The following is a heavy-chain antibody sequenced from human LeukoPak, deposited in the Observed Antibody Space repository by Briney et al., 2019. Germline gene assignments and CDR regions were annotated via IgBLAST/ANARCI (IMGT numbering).Heavy chain of an antibody. V-gene: IGHV3-33*06. D-gene: IGHD2-15*01. CDR1: GYTFGGNA. CDR3: AKQLGYCSDGSCYFPY. Sequence: GGSLRLSCIGSGYTFGGNAIHWVRQAPGRGLEWVAAIWFDGSKRFHADSVQGRFTISRDNSKSTLCLQMNSLRAEDTAVYYCAKQLGYCSDGSCYFPYWGQGTLVTVSS. J-gene: IGHJ4*02. CDR2: IWFDGSKR.